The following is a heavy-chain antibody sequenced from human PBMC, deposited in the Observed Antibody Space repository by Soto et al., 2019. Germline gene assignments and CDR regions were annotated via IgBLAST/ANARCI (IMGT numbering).Heavy chain of an antibody. V-gene: IGHV5-51*01. J-gene: IGHJ6*02. Sequence: GESLKISCKGSGYSFTSYWIGWVRQMPGKGLEWMGIIYPGDSDTRYSPSFQGQVTISADKSISTAYLQWSSLKASDTAMYYCARRMVATPRGYYYYGMDGWGQGTTVTVSS. CDR1: GYSFTSYW. CDR3: ARRMVATPRGYYYYGMDG. D-gene: IGHD5-12*01. CDR2: IYPGDSDT.